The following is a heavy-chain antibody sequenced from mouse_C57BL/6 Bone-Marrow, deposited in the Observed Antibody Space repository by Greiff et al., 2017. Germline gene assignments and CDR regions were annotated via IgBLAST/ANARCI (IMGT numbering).Heavy chain of an antibody. V-gene: IGHV5-6*01. CDR2: ISSGGSYT. J-gene: IGHJ1*03. CDR1: GFTFSSYG. CDR3: ARQVYYGSSRYFDV. D-gene: IGHD1-1*01. Sequence: EVKLMESGGDLVKPGGSLKLSCAASGFTFSSYGMSWVRQTPDKRLEWVATISSGGSYTYYPDSVKGRFTISRDNAKNTLYLQMSSLKSEDTAMYYCARQVYYGSSRYFDVWGTGTTVTVSS.